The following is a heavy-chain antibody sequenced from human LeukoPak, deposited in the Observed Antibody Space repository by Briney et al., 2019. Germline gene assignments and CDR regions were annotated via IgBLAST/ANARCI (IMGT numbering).Heavy chain of an antibody. CDR1: GFTFSGHW. V-gene: IGHV3-74*01. CDR3: ARAANDGYNTILDS. J-gene: IGHJ4*02. CDR2: INSDGSST. Sequence: GGSLRLSCAVSGFTFSGHWMYWVRHPPGKGLVWVSRINSDGSSTSYADSVKDRFTISRDNAKNTLYLQMNSLRAEDTAVYYCARAANDGYNTILDSWGQGTLVTVSS. D-gene: IGHD5-24*01.